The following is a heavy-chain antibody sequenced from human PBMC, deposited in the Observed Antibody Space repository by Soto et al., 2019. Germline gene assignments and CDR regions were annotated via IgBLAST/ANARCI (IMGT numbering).Heavy chain of an antibody. CDR2: MNPNSGNT. J-gene: IGHJ6*03. V-gene: IGHV1-8*01. CDR3: ARARFLVQSYYYYYMVF. Sequence: ASVKVSCKASGYTFTSYDINWVRQATGQGLEWMGWMNPNSGNTGYAQKFQGRVTMTRNTSISTAYMELSSLRSEDTAVYYCARARFLVQSYYYYYMVFWCKATTGTVSS. D-gene: IGHD3-3*01. CDR1: GYTFTSYD.